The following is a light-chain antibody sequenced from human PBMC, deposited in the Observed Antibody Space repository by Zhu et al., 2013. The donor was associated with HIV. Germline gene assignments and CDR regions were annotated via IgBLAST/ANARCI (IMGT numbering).Light chain of an antibody. CDR3: QQYGSSPWT. Sequence: EIVLTQSPGTLSLSPGERATLSCRASQSVINNYLAWYQLKPGQPPRLLIYGASTRATAIPDRFSGSGSRTNFTLTIYRLEPEDLAVYYCQQYGSSPWTFGQGTKVEIK. CDR1: QSVINNY. V-gene: IGKV3-20*01. J-gene: IGKJ1*01. CDR2: GAS.